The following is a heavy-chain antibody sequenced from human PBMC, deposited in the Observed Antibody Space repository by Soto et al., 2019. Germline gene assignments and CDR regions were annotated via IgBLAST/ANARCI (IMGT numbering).Heavy chain of an antibody. V-gene: IGHV3-53*01. Sequence: GGSLRLSCAASGLSVVGSYMNWFRQSEQKGLEWITVVYPDDNTYYAESVRGRFTISRDRSKNTVSLQMNSLRAEDTAVYYCARLPGAFYYDNGDYDFLDYWGQGTLVTVSS. CDR1: GLSVVGSY. J-gene: IGHJ4*02. CDR3: ARLPGAFYYDNGDYDFLDY. D-gene: IGHD3-3*01. CDR2: VYPDDNT.